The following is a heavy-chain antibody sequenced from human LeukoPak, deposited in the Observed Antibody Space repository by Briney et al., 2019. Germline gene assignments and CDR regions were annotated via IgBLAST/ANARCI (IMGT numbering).Heavy chain of an antibody. J-gene: IGHJ4*02. V-gene: IGHV3-21*01. D-gene: IGHD6-19*01. Sequence: GGSLRLSCAASGFTFTTYSMDWVRQAPGKGLEWVSSISGSSSYIYYADSVKGRFTISRDNAKNSLYLQMNSLRAEDTAVYYCASKGIAVAGFDYWGQGTLVTVSS. CDR1: GFTFTTYS. CDR3: ASKGIAVAGFDY. CDR2: ISGSSSYI.